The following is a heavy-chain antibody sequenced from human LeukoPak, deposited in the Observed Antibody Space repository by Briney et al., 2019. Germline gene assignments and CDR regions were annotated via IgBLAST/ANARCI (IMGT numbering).Heavy chain of an antibody. CDR2: ISSSGSTI. CDR1: GFTFSSYE. D-gene: IGHD3-22*01. V-gene: IGHV3-48*03. Sequence: PGGSLRLSCAASGFTFSSYEMNWVRQAPGKGLEWVSYISSSGSTIYYADSVKGRFTFSRDNAKNSLYLQMNSLRAEDTAVYYCAKDPYYYDSSADFDYWGQGTLVTVSS. CDR3: AKDPYYYDSSADFDY. J-gene: IGHJ4*02.